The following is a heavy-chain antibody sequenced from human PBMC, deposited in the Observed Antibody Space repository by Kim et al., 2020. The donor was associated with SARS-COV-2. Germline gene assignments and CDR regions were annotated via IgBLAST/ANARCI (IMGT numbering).Heavy chain of an antibody. V-gene: IGHV3-23*03. CDR3: AKAVGSVGYCFDY. CDR2: IYSDGSGT. Sequence: GGSLRLSCAASGFTFSSYAMSWVRQAPGKGLVWVAIIYSDGSGTHYADPVKGRFTISRDNSKNMLYLQVNGLRAGDTAVYYCAKAVGSVGYCFDYWGQGALVPVSS. CDR1: GFTFSSYA. D-gene: IGHD3-10*01. J-gene: IGHJ4*02.